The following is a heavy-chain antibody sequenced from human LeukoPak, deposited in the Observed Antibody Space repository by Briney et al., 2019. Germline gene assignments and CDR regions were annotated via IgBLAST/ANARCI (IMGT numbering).Heavy chain of an antibody. Sequence: SETLSLTCTVSGYSISSGYYWGWIRQPPGKGLEWIGNIYHSGSTYYNPSLKSRVSISLDTSTNQFSLILTSVTAADTAVYYCASGVLSGGPHFDYWGQGTLVTVSS. D-gene: IGHD2-8*01. J-gene: IGHJ4*02. V-gene: IGHV4-38-2*02. CDR1: GYSISSGYY. CDR2: IYHSGST. CDR3: ASGVLSGGPHFDY.